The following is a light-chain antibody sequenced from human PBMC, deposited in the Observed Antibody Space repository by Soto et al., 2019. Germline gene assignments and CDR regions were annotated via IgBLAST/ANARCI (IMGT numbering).Light chain of an antibody. CDR2: EGS. V-gene: IGLV2-23*01. Sequence: QSVLTQPASVSGSPGQSITISCTGTSSDVGSYNLVSWYQQHPGKAPKLMIYEGSKRPSGVSNCFSGSKSGNTASLTFSGLQAEDEADYYCCSYAGSSTYVFGTGTKLTVL. J-gene: IGLJ1*01. CDR1: SSDVGSYNL. CDR3: CSYAGSSTYV.